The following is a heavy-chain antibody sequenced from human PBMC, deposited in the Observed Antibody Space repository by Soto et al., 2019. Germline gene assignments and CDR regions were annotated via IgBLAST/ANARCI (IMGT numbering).Heavy chain of an antibody. D-gene: IGHD1-20*01. CDR1: GYTFTSYD. CDR2: MNPDTGNT. V-gene: IGHV1-8*01. J-gene: IGHJ4*02. Sequence: GASVKVACKASGYTFTSYDINWVRQATGQGLEWMGWMNPDTGNTGYAQKFQGRVTMTRNTSISTAYMELSSLRSEDTAVYYCAREITGKFPNWGQGTLVTVSS. CDR3: AREITGKFPN.